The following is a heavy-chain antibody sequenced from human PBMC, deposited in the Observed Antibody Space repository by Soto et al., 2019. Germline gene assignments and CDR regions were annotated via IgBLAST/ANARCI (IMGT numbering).Heavy chain of an antibody. CDR2: IRSKAYGGTT. CDR1: GFNFGDYT. V-gene: IGHV3-49*04. J-gene: IGHJ4*02. Sequence: GVLRLSCTGSGFNFGDYTMSWVRQAPGKGLEWLSFIRSKAYGGTTEYAAPVKGRFTISRDDSKSIAYLQMNSLKTEDTAVYYCTRPGTTVINPLPFGYWGQGTLVTVSS. D-gene: IGHD4-17*01. CDR3: TRPGTTVINPLPFGY.